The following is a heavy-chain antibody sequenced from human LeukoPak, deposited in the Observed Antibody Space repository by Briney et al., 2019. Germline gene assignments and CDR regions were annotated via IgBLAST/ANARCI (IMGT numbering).Heavy chain of an antibody. V-gene: IGHV3-48*01. CDR2: ISSASNTI. D-gene: IGHD3-10*01. Sequence: GGSLRLSCAASGFTFSSYSMNWVRQAPGKGLEWISYISSASNTIYYADSVKGRFTISGDNAKNSVYLQMNSLRAEDTAMYYCARDGWFGDYNWFDPWGQGTLVTVSS. CDR3: ARDGWFGDYNWFDP. J-gene: IGHJ5*02. CDR1: GFTFSSYS.